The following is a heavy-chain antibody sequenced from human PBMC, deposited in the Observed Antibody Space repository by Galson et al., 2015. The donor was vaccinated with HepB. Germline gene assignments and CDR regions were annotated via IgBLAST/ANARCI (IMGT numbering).Heavy chain of an antibody. V-gene: IGHV6-1*01. Sequence: CAISGDSVSTNIVAWNWIRQSPSRGLVWQGRTSYRSKWYNDYAVSVQSRITINPDTSRNQFSLQLNSVTPEDTGVYYCTRVRHLARGMDVWGQGTTVTVSS. J-gene: IGHJ6*02. CDR2: TSYRSKWYN. CDR3: TRVRHLARGMDV. CDR1: GDSVSTNIVA. D-gene: IGHD5-12*01.